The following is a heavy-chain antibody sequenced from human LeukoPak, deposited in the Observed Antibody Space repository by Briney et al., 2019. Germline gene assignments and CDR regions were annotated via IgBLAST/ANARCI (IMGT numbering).Heavy chain of an antibody. CDR3: AKGRQQLASLTWFDP. J-gene: IGHJ5*02. CDR2: LYPGDSDT. D-gene: IGHD6-13*01. Sequence: PGESLKISCKASGYSFSNYWIAWVRQMPGKGLEWMGILYPGDSDTRYSPSFQGQVTISADKSINTSYLQWSSLKASDTAIYYCAKGRQQLASLTWFDPWGQGNLVTVSS. V-gene: IGHV5-51*01. CDR1: GYSFSNYW.